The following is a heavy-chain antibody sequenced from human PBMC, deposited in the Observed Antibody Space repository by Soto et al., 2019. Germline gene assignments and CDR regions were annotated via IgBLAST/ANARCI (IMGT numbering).Heavy chain of an antibody. Sequence: ASVKVSCKASGYTFTSYAMHWVRQAPGQRLEWMVWINAGNGNTKYSQKFQGRVTITRDTSASTAYMELSSLRSEDTAVYYCARGRYSSGFDAFDIWGQGTMVTVSS. CDR3: ARGRYSSGFDAFDI. J-gene: IGHJ3*02. V-gene: IGHV1-3*01. D-gene: IGHD6-19*01. CDR1: GYTFTSYA. CDR2: INAGNGNT.